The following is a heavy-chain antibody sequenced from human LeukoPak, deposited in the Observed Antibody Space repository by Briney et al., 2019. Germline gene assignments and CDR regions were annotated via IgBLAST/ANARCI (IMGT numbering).Heavy chain of an antibody. CDR2: ITSSSHSI. V-gene: IGHV3-48*01. D-gene: IGHD3-10*01. Sequence: PGGSLRLSCAASGFTFSSYSMNWVRQGPGKGLEWVSYITSSSHSIYYADSVKGRFTISRDNAKNSLYLQMNSLRAEDTAVYYCARYGSGSYYKSWFHPWGQGTLVTVSS. CDR1: GFTFSSYS. CDR3: ARYGSGSYYKSWFHP. J-gene: IGHJ5*02.